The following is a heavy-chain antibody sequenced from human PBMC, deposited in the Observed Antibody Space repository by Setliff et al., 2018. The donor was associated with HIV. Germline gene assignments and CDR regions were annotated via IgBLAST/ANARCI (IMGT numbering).Heavy chain of an antibody. Sequence: GASVKVSCKASGYNFTSHDINWVRQAPGQGLEWMGWMNPKSGNTGYARKFQGRVTMTRKTSISTAYMELRSLRSEDTAVYYCGRDRTPYYYDSSGFNWFDPWGQGTLVTVSS. CDR2: MNPKSGNT. D-gene: IGHD3-22*01. J-gene: IGHJ5*02. CDR3: GRDRTPYYYDSSGFNWFDP. CDR1: GYNFTSHD. V-gene: IGHV1-8*01.